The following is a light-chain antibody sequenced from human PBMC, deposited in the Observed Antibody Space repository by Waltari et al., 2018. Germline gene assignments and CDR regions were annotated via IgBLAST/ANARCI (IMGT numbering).Light chain of an antibody. V-gene: IGLV2-14*03. Sequence: QSALTQPAAVSGSPGQSVTISCTGRSLDVGGYHHVPVYQQHPGKAPKLMIYDVSNRPSGVSNRFSGSKSGNTASLTISGLQAEDEADYYCSSYTSSSTLGLFGTGTKVTVL. CDR3: SSYTSSSTLGL. J-gene: IGLJ1*01. CDR2: DVS. CDR1: SLDVGGYHH.